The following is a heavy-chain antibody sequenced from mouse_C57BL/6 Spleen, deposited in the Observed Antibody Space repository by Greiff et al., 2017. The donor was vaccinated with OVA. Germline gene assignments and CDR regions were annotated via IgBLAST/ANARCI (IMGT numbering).Heavy chain of an antibody. V-gene: IGHV14-2*01. CDR1: GFNIKDYY. CDR3: AITTVVAPYFDY. CDR2: IDPEDGET. J-gene: IGHJ2*01. Sequence: EVQLQQSGAELVKPGASVKLSCTASGFNIKDYYMHWVKQRTEQGLEWIGRIDPEDGETKYAPKFQGKATLTADTSSNTAYLPLRSLTSEDTAVYCCAITTVVAPYFDYWGQGTTLTVAS. D-gene: IGHD1-1*01.